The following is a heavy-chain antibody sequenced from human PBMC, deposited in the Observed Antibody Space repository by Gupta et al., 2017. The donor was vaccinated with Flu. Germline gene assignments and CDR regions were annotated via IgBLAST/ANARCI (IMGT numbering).Heavy chain of an antibody. Sequence: WVRQAPGQGLEWMGRINPNTGGTDYAQKFQGRVTMTRDTSINTAYMELDRLTSDDTAVYYCARVAYDYSNYGYYYYMDVWGKGTTVTVSS. CDR2: INPNTGGT. CDR3: ARVAYDYSNYGYYYYMDV. D-gene: IGHD4-4*01. J-gene: IGHJ6*03. V-gene: IGHV1-2*06.